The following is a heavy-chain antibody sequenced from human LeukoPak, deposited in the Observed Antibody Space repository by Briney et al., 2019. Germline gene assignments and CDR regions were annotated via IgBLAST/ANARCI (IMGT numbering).Heavy chain of an antibody. CDR3: AKDRGSGWLGGRHFDY. Sequence: GGSLRLSCAASGFTFSSYAMSWVRQAPGKGLEWVSAISGSGGSTYYADSVKGRFTISRDNSKNTLYLQMNSLRAEDTAVYYCAKDRGSGWLGGRHFDYWGQGTLVTVSS. V-gene: IGHV3-23*01. CDR1: GFTFSSYA. CDR2: ISGSGGST. D-gene: IGHD6-19*01. J-gene: IGHJ4*02.